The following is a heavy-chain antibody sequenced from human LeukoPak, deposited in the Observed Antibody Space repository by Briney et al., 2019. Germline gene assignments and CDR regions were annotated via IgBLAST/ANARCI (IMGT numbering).Heavy chain of an antibody. J-gene: IGHJ4*02. CDR2: INRSGST. CDR1: GGSFTAYY. V-gene: IGHV4-34*01. CDR3: ARGLHVGETLPYYF. Sequence: SETLSLTCAVYGGSFTAYYWSWIRQPPGKGLEWIGEINRSGSTNYNPSLKSRVTISVDSSKNQFSVKLNSVTAADTAMYYCARGLHVGETLPYYFWSRGTLVTVSS. D-gene: IGHD3-16*01.